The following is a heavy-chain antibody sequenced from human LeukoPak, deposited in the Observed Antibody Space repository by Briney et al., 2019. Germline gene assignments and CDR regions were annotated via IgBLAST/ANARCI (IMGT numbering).Heavy chain of an antibody. CDR3: ARDLAYSSSPFFDP. CDR1: GGSISSYY. J-gene: IGHJ5*02. Sequence: SETLSLTCTVSGGSISSYYWSWIRQPPGKGLEWIGYIYYSGSTSYNPSLKSRVTISVDTSKNQFSLKLSSVTAADTAVYYCARDLAYSSSPFFDPWGQGTLVTVSS. CDR2: IYYSGST. D-gene: IGHD6-13*01. V-gene: IGHV4-59*12.